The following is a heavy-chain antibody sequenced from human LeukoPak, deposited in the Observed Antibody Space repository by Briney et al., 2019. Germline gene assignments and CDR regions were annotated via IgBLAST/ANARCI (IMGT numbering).Heavy chain of an antibody. D-gene: IGHD2-2*02. V-gene: IGHV4-39*01. J-gene: IGHJ6*02. Sequence: PSETLSLTCTVSGGSITSSIDYWGWVRQPPGKGLEWVATIYYSTSTQYNPSLKSRVTMSVDTSKNQFSLKLSSMTAADTAVYYCARHQCSGTRCYNFYFYGMDVWGQGTTVTVSS. CDR3: ARHQCSGTRCYNFYFYGMDV. CDR2: IYYSTST. CDR1: GGSITSSIDY.